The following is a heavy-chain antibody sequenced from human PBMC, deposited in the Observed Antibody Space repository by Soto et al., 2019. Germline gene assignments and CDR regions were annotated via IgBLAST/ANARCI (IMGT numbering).Heavy chain of an antibody. CDR1: GYSFRSYW. V-gene: IGHV5-51*01. Sequence: PGESLKISCQGSGYSFRSYWIGWVRQMPGKGLEWMGIIYPGNSDTRYSPSFQGQVTISADKSISTAYLQWSSLRASDTAIYYCAGGGVRGVITRTRDYYGMDVWGQGTTVTVSS. CDR2: IYPGNSDT. D-gene: IGHD3-10*01. J-gene: IGHJ6*02. CDR3: AGGGVRGVITRTRDYYGMDV.